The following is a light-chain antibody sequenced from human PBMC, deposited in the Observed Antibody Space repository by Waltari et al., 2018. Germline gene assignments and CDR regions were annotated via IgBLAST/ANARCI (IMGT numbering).Light chain of an antibody. J-gene: IGLJ2*01. CDR2: EVS. V-gene: IGLV2-14*01. CDR1: SSDVGGSNY. CDR3: TSYTSSSTLV. Sequence: QSALTQPASVSGSPGQSITISCTGTSSDVGGSNYVSWYQHHPGKAPKLMIYEVSNRPSGVSNRFSGSKSGNTASLTISGLQAEDEADYYCTSYTSSSTLVFGGGTKLTVL.